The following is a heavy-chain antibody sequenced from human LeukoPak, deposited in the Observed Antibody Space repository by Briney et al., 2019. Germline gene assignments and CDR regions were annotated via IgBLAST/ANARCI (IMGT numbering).Heavy chain of an antibody. CDR2: IKQDGSEK. CDR1: RFTFDEYG. J-gene: IGHJ3*02. D-gene: IGHD2-2*01. CDR3: ARDRRSRAFDI. V-gene: IGHV3-7*01. Sequence: GGSLRLSCAASRFTFDEYGMSWARQTAGKGLEWVANIKQDGSEKYYVDSVKGRFTISRDNAKNSLYLQMNSLRAEDTAVYYCARDRRSRAFDIWGQGTMVTVSS.